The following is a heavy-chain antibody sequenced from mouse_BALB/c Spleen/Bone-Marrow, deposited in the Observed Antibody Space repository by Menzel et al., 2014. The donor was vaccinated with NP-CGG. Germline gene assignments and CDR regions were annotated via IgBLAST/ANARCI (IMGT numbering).Heavy chain of an antibody. CDR3: ARFSSGYQAWFAY. Sequence: QVQLQQSGPELVKPGASVRISCKASGYTFTNYYIHWVKQRPGQGLEWIGWIYPGNVNTKYNEKFKDKATQTADKSSSTAYMQFSSLTSEDSAVYFCARFSSGYQAWFAYWGQGTLVTVSA. CDR1: GYTFTNYY. D-gene: IGHD3-1*01. J-gene: IGHJ3*01. V-gene: IGHV1S56*01. CDR2: IYPGNVNT.